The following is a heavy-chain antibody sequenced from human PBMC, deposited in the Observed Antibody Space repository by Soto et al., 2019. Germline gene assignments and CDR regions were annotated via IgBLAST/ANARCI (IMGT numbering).Heavy chain of an antibody. Sequence: LRLSCAASGFTFSSYAMHWVRQAPGKGLEWVAVISYDGSNKYYADSVKGRFTISRDNSKNTLYLQMNSLRAEDTAVYYCARVPFEFGSGYYRENPLDYWGQGTLVTVSS. V-gene: IGHV3-30-3*01. CDR2: ISYDGSNK. CDR3: ARVPFEFGSGYYRENPLDY. J-gene: IGHJ4*02. D-gene: IGHD3-3*01. CDR1: GFTFSSYA.